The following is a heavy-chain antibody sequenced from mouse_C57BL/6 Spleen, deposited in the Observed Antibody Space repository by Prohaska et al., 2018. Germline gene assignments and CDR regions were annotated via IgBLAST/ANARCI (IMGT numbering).Heavy chain of an antibody. CDR2: IRSKSNKYIT. Sequence: EVQLVESGGGLVQPKGSLKLSCAASGFSFNTYAMNWVRQAPGKGLEWVDRIRSKSNKYITDEADSVKDRLTMYREDSESILDRQRNNLKTEEAAMYYSGRHYGDDWGQGTSVTVSS. J-gene: IGHJ4*01. D-gene: IGHD1-1*01. V-gene: IGHV10-1*01. CDR1: GFSFNTYA. CDR3: GRHYGDD.